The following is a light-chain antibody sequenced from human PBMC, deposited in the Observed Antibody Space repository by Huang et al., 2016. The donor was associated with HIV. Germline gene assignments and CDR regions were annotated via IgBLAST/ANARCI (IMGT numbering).Light chain of an antibody. CDR2: WAS. CDR3: QQYYQNPQT. Sequence: DIVMTQSPDSLSVSPGERATIDCKSSKSLLYSLNNKNYLAWFKQKPGRPPKLLLYWASTRESGIPERFSGSGSGTDFTLTINNLQPEDVATYYCQQYYQNPQTFGQGT. J-gene: IGKJ5*01. V-gene: IGKV4-1*01. CDR1: KSLLYSLNNKNY.